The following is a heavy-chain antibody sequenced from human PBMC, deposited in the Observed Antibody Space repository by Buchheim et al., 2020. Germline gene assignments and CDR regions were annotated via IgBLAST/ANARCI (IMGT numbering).Heavy chain of an antibody. CDR1: GFTFSSYD. CDR2: VGMAGDT. CDR3: ARDPSGRGMDV. Sequence: EVQLVESGGGLVQPGGSLRLSCAASGFTFSSYDMQWVRQVSGKGLEWVSAVGMAGDTHYSGSVRDRFTIVRENAKNSVYLQMNNLRAGDTAVYYCARDPSGRGMDVWGQGTT. V-gene: IGHV3-13*04. J-gene: IGHJ6*02.